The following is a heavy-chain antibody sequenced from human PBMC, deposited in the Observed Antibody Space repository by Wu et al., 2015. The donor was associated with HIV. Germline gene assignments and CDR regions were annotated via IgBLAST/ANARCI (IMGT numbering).Heavy chain of an antibody. Sequence: QVQLVQSGAEVKKPGSSVRVSCKASGGTFSSYAISWVRQAPGQGLEWMGRIIPIFGTANYAQKFQGRVTNCRGRIHEAQGYMELKAALRSLRHGRVNYCXRDQGPERLRYRPDGLVFDPWGQGTLGH. D-gene: IGHD3-9*01. V-gene: IGHV1-69*13. CDR2: IIPIFGTA. J-gene: IGHJ5*02. CDR3: XRDQGPERLRYRPDGLVFDP. CDR1: GGTFSSYA.